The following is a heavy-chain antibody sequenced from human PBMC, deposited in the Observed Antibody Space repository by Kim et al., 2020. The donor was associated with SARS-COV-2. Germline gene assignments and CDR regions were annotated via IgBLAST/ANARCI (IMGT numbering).Heavy chain of an antibody. V-gene: IGHV3-7*01. Sequence: GGSLRLSCAASGFTFSSYWMSWVRQAPGKGLEWVANIKQDGSEKYYVDSVKGRFTISRDNAKNSLYLQMNSLRAEDTAVYYCARDIEGVVMGFDYWGQGTLGTVSS. CDR2: IKQDGSEK. CDR1: GFTFSSYW. CDR3: ARDIEGVVMGFDY. J-gene: IGHJ4*02. D-gene: IGHD3-3*01.